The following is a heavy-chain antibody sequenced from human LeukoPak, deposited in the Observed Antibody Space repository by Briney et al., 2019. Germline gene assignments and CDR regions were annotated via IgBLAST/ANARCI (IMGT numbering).Heavy chain of an antibody. Sequence: ASVKVSCKASGYTFTSYGISWVRQAPGQGLEWMGWINPNSGGTNYAQKFQGRVTMTRDTSISTAYMELSRLRSDDTAVYYCARRARDAFDIWGQGTMVTVSS. V-gene: IGHV1-2*02. J-gene: IGHJ3*02. CDR2: INPNSGGT. D-gene: IGHD6-6*01. CDR3: ARRARDAFDI. CDR1: GYTFTSYG.